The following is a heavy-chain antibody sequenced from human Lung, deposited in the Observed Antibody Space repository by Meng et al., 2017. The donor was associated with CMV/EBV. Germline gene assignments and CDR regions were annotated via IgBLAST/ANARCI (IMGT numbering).Heavy chain of an antibody. Sequence: SCAASRFTISSNYMTWFRQAPGKGLEWVSTIYSGGSTYYADSVKGRFTISRDNSKNTLYLQMSSLRPEDTAVYFCARVVRNLWANYYFDYWGQGXLVTVSS. V-gene: IGHV3-66*02. CDR1: RFTISSNY. CDR3: ARVVRNLWANYYFDY. CDR2: IYSGGST. J-gene: IGHJ4*02. D-gene: IGHD1-7*01.